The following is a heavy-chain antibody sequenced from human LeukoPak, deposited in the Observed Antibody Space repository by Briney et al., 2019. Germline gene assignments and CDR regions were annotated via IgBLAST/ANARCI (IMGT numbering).Heavy chain of an antibody. CDR3: ARTTTPHYYGSGSYALGY. J-gene: IGHJ4*02. CDR1: GFTFSTYA. CDR2: ISYDGSNK. D-gene: IGHD3-10*01. Sequence: GGSLRLSCAASGFTFSTYAMHWVRQGPGKGLEWVAVISYDGSNKFYADSVKGRFTISRDNSKNTLYLQMSSLSAEDTAVYYCARTTTPHYYGSGSYALGYWGQGTLVTVSS. V-gene: IGHV3-30-3*01.